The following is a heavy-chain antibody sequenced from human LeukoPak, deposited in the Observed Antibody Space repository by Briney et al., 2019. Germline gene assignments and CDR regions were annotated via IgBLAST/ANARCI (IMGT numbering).Heavy chain of an antibody. V-gene: IGHV1-69*06. CDR3: ARSPSSITMIVGSYWFDP. CDR1: GYTFTSYG. Sequence: GASVKVSCKASGYTFTSYGISWVRQAPGQGLEWMGGIIPIFGTANYAQKFQGRVTITGDKSTSTAYMELSSLRSEDTAVYYCARSPSSITMIVGSYWFDPWGQGTLVTVSS. J-gene: IGHJ5*02. CDR2: IIPIFGTA. D-gene: IGHD3-22*01.